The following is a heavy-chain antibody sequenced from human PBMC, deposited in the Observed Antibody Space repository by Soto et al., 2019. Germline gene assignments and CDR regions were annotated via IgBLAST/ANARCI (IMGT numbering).Heavy chain of an antibody. CDR3: ANRRVGANTGDY. J-gene: IGHJ4*02. CDR1: GFTFSSYA. V-gene: IGHV3-23*01. D-gene: IGHD1-26*01. Sequence: EVQLLESGGGLVQPGGSLRLSCAASGFTFSSYAMSWVRQAPGKGLEWVSAISGSGGSTYYADSVKGRFTISRDNSKNTLYLQMNSLRAEDTAVYYCANRRVGANTGDYWGQGTLVTVSS. CDR2: ISGSGGST.